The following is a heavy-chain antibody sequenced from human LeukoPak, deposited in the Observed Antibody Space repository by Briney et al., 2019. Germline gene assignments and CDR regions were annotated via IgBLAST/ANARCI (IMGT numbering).Heavy chain of an antibody. Sequence: GGSLRLSCTASGFIFSTCAMSWVRQAPGKGLEWVSVISGSGGTTYYADSVKGRFTISRDNSKNTLYLQMNSLRAEDTAVYYCAKDPKRGLWFGELSAVSYYFDYWGQGTLVTVSS. CDR1: GFIFSTCA. V-gene: IGHV3-23*01. D-gene: IGHD3-10*01. J-gene: IGHJ4*02. CDR3: AKDPKRGLWFGELSAVSYYFDY. CDR2: ISGSGGTT.